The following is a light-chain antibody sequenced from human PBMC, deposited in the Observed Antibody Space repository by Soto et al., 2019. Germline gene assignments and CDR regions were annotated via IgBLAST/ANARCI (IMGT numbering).Light chain of an antibody. V-gene: IGKV1-9*01. CDR2: AAS. CDR3: QHYTIYSEA. Sequence: VNISPSSLSATEGDRVTITCRASQGISSYLAWYQQKPGKAPKLLIYAASTLQSGVPSRFSGSGSGTEFTLTISSLQPDDFATYYCQHYTIYSEAFGQVSNVDIK. J-gene: IGKJ1*01. CDR1: QGISSY.